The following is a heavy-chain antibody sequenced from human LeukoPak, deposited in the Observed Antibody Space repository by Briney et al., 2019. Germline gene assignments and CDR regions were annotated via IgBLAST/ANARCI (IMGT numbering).Heavy chain of an antibody. CDR3: ASSDDFWSGYSFVHWFDP. V-gene: IGHV4-39*01. CDR1: GGSVTSGSYY. Sequence: SETLSLTCTVSGGSVTSGSYYWSWIRQPPGKGLEWIGSIYYSGSTYYNPSLKSRVTISVDTSKNQFSLKLSSVTAADTAVYYCASSDDFWSGYSFVHWFDPWGQGTLVTVS. J-gene: IGHJ5*02. CDR2: IYYSGST. D-gene: IGHD3-3*01.